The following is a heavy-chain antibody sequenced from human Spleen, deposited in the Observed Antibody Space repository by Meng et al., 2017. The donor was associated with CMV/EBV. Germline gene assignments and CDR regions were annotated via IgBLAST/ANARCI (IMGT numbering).Heavy chain of an antibody. V-gene: IGHV1-2*02. J-gene: IGHJ4*02. CDR1: GYTFTGYY. CDR2: INPNSGGT. CDR3: ARVGEGYSYGLYLDY. Sequence: VQLVKSGAEVKKPGASVKVSCKASGYTFTGYYMHWVRQAPGQGLEWMGWINPNSGGTNYAQKFQGRVTMTRDTSISTAYMELSRLRSDDTAVYYCARVGEGYSYGLYLDYWGQGTLVTVSS. D-gene: IGHD5-18*01.